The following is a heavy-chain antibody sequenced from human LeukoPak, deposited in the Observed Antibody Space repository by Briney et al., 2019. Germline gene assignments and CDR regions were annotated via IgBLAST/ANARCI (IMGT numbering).Heavy chain of an antibody. CDR3: ARSEMSTFFDF. Sequence: PGESLKISCQGSGYRFIGYWIGWVRQVPGKGLEWLGIIYPGDSDTKYRPSLQGQVTISVDKPINTAYLQWSGLKASDTAIYYCARSEMSTFFDFWGQGTLVTVSS. J-gene: IGHJ5*01. CDR1: GYRFIGYW. CDR2: IYPGDSDT. D-gene: IGHD5-24*01. V-gene: IGHV5-51*04.